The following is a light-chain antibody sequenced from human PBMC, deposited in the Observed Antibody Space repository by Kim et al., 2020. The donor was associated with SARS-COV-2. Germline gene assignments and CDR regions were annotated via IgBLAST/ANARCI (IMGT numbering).Light chain of an antibody. CDR2: YDT. Sequence: APGGTAGITCEGDDIGRRSVHWYQQKPGQAPLLVIFYDTGRPSGIPEQFSGSNSGNTATLTITGVEAGDEADYFCQVWDTSGDHPVFGGGTQLTVL. CDR1: DIGRRS. CDR3: QVWDTSGDHPV. J-gene: IGLJ3*02. V-gene: IGLV3-21*01.